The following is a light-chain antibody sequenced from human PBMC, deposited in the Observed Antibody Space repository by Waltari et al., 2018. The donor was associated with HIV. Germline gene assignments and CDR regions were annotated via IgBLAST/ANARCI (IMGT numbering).Light chain of an antibody. CDR3: QHYNTFPLI. J-gene: IGKJ4*01. CDR1: ESFNTW. CDR2: KTS. Sequence: DIQMTQSPSTLSASIGDRVTITCRASESFNTWLAWYQQKPGKAPKLLIYKTSYLETGVPSRFSGSGSGTEFTLTISALQPDDFATYYCQHYNTFPLIFGGGTKVE. V-gene: IGKV1-5*03.